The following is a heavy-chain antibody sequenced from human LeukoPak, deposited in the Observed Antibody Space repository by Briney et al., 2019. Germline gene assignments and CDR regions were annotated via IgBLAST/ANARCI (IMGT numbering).Heavy chain of an antibody. CDR1: GFTFSTYA. CDR2: ICGSDGSR. CDR3: AKGGSPSCYSSSGY. D-gene: IGHD2-2*01. J-gene: IGHJ4*02. Sequence: GGSLRLSCAASGFTFSTYAMSWVRQAPGKGLEWVSAICGSDGSRYYADSVKGRFTISRDNSKNTLYLQMNSLRGEDTAVYYCAKGGSPSCYSSSGYWGQGTLVTASS. V-gene: IGHV3-23*01.